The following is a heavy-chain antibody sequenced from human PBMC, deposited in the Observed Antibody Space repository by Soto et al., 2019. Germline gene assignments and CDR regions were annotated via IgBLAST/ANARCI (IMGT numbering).Heavy chain of an antibody. CDR1: GYTFTSYG. J-gene: IGHJ4*02. Sequence: ASVKVSCKASGYTFTSYGISWVRQAPGQGLEWMGWISAYNGNTNYAQKLQGRVTMTTDTSTSTAYMELRSLRSDDTAVYYCARDSQGEKAVAGYDDYWGQGTLVTVSS. D-gene: IGHD6-19*01. CDR3: ARDSQGEKAVAGYDDY. CDR2: ISAYNGNT. V-gene: IGHV1-18*01.